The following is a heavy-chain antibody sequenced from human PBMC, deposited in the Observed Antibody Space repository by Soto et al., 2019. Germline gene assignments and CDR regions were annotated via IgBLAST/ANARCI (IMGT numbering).Heavy chain of an antibody. CDR2: IYSTGTT. V-gene: IGHV3-53*01. CDR1: GFTVGNNY. D-gene: IGHD3-10*01. J-gene: IGHJ4*02. Sequence: PGGPLRLYCAASGFTVGNNYMSWVRQAPGKGLEWVSLIYSTGTTKYADSVKGRFTVSRDNAKNTLYLQMNSLRAEDTAVYYCAKDGRGSGSHYNSFGYWGQGTLVTVSS. CDR3: AKDGRGSGSHYNSFGY.